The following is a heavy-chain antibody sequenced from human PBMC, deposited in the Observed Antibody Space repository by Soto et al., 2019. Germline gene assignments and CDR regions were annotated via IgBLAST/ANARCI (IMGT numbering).Heavy chain of an antibody. CDR3: ARDKAYGLDV. J-gene: IGHJ6*02. V-gene: IGHV3-74*01. Sequence: PGGSLRLSCSASGFTFSSYAMHWVRQVPGKGLEWVSRINGDGITRTYADSVKGRFTISRDNAENILYLQMNSLRAEDTAVYYCARDKAYGLDVWGQGTTVTVSS. CDR2: INGDGITR. CDR1: GFTFSSYA.